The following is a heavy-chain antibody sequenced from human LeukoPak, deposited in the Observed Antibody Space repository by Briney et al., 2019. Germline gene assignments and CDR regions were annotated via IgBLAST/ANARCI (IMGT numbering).Heavy chain of an antibody. Sequence: SETLSLTCTVSGGSISNYYWSWIRQPPGKGLEWIGYIYYSGSTYYNPSLNSRVTISVDTSKNQFSLKLSSVTAADTAVYYCAVEHYYDSSGPPDYWGQGTLVTVSS. D-gene: IGHD3-22*01. CDR3: AVEHYYDSSGPPDY. CDR2: IYYSGST. V-gene: IGHV4-59*08. J-gene: IGHJ4*02. CDR1: GGSISNYY.